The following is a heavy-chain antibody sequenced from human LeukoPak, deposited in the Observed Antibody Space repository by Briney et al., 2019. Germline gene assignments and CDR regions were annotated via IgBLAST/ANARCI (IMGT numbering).Heavy chain of an antibody. CDR2: ISSSSSYI. CDR1: GFTFSSYS. CDR3: ARDSTAAAGDNWFDP. J-gene: IGHJ5*02. D-gene: IGHD6-13*01. Sequence: GGSLRLSCAASGFTFSSYSMNWVRQAPGKGLEWVSSISSSSSYIYYADSVKGRFTISRDNAKNSLYLQMNSLRAGDTAVYYCARDSTAAAGDNWFDPWGQGTLVTVSS. V-gene: IGHV3-21*01.